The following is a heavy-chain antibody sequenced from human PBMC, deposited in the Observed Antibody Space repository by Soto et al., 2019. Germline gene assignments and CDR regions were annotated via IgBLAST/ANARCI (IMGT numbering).Heavy chain of an antibody. CDR1: GGTFSSYT. V-gene: IGHV1-69*02. J-gene: IGHJ6*02. Sequence: QVQLVQSGAEVKKPGSSVKVSCKASGGTFSSYTISWVRQAPGQGLEWMGRIIPILGIANYAQKFQGRVTITADKSTSTAYMERSSLRSEDTAVYYGANGYGGQLMDVWGQGTTVTVSS. CDR2: IIPILGIA. D-gene: IGHD5-18*01. CDR3: ANGYGGQLMDV.